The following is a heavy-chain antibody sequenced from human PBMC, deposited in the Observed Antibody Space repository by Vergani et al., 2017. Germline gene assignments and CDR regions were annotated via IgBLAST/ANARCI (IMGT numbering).Heavy chain of an antibody. CDR1: GSSVNSYY. Sequence: QVKLQESGPGLFKPSETLFLTCTVSGSSVNSYYWSWIRQPPGKGLEWMGYVSFRGDTLYDPSVKGRMTISLNTSSNQFSLYLTSVTAADTAVYYCARSRIYYGAGSTDYGGQGTLVTVSS. CDR2: VSFRGDT. V-gene: IGHV4-59*02. D-gene: IGHD3-10*01. J-gene: IGHJ4*02. CDR3: ARSRIYYGAGSTDY.